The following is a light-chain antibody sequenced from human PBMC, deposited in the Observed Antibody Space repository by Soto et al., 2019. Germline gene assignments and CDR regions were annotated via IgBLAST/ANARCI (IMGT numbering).Light chain of an antibody. CDR2: GAS. V-gene: IGKV3-20*01. J-gene: IGKJ2*01. Sequence: EIVLTQSPGTLSLSPGERATLSCRASQSISSSYLAWYQHKPGQAPRLLIYGASNRATGIPDRFSGSASGTDFTLTIRRLEPDDSAVYYCQQYHDSPMNTCGQGTKGDIK. CDR3: QQYHDSPMNT. CDR1: QSISSSY.